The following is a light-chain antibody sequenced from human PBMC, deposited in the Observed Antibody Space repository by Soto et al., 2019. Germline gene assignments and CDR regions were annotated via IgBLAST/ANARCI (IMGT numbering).Light chain of an antibody. CDR3: QQYGSSPDT. J-gene: IGKJ2*01. CDR2: GAS. CDR1: QSVSASY. Sequence: IVLTQSPGTLSLSPGERATLSCGASQSVSASYLAWYQQKPGQAPRLLIYGASRRATGIPDRFSAGGSGTDFTLTISRLEPEDFAVYYCQQYGSSPDTFGQGTKLEIK. V-gene: IGKV3-20*01.